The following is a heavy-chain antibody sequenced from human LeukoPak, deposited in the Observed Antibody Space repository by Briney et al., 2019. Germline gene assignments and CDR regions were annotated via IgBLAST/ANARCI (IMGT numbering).Heavy chain of an antibody. J-gene: IGHJ1*01. Sequence: GGSLRLSCAASGLTFTNDWLGWVRQAPGKGLGWVGRSKNTADGGTTDYAAAVKGRFTISRDDSKNTLYLQMNNLNTEDTALYYCATAKSLLRFWGQGTLVTVSS. CDR3: ATAKSLLRF. D-gene: IGHD2/OR15-2a*01. V-gene: IGHV3-15*01. CDR1: GLTFTNDW. CDR2: SKNTADGGTT.